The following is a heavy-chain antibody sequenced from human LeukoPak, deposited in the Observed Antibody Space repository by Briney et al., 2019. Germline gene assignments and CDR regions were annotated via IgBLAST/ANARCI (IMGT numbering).Heavy chain of an antibody. Sequence: GGSLRLSCAASGFTFSSYGMHWVRQAPGKGLEWVAFIRYDGSNKYYADSVKGRFTISRDNSKNTLYLHMNSLRAEDTAVYYCAKDPGAGYYDSSGYGPLDYWGQGTLVTVSS. V-gene: IGHV3-30*02. CDR2: IRYDGSNK. CDR1: GFTFSSYG. D-gene: IGHD3-22*01. CDR3: AKDPGAGYYDSSGYGPLDY. J-gene: IGHJ4*02.